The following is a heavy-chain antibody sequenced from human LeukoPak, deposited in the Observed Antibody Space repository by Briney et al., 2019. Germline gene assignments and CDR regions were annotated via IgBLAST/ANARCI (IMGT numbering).Heavy chain of an antibody. D-gene: IGHD2/OR15-2a*01. CDR1: GFTFSTYW. Sequence: PGGSLRLSCAASGFTFSTYWMTWLRQAPGKRLEWVANIKTDGSEKYYMDSVKGRFIISRDNSKNTLYLQMNSLRAEDTAVYYCARVLNIRGFDYWGQGTLVTVSS. CDR2: IKTDGSEK. J-gene: IGHJ4*02. V-gene: IGHV3-7*03. CDR3: ARVLNIRGFDY.